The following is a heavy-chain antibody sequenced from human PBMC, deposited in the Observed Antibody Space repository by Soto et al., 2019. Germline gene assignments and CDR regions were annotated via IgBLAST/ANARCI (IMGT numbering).Heavy chain of an antibody. CDR1: GFTFDDYA. CDR3: AKVIGVDYYDGRGEDYYYGMDV. CDR2: ISWNSGSI. J-gene: IGHJ6*02. V-gene: IGHV3-9*01. Sequence: EVQLVESGGGLVQPGRSLRLSCAASGFTFDDYAMHWVRQAPGKGLEWVSGISWNSGSIGYADSVKGRFTISRDNAKNSLYLQMNSLRAEDTALYYCAKVIGVDYYDGRGEDYYYGMDVWGQGTTVTVSS. D-gene: IGHD3-22*01.